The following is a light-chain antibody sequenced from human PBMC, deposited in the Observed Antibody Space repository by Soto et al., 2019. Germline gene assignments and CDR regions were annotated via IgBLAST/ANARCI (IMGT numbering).Light chain of an antibody. J-gene: IGKJ5*01. CDR1: QSVSSN. Sequence: EIVMTQSPATLSVSPGERATLSCRASQSVSSNLAWYQQKPGQAPRLLIYGASTRATGIPARFSGSGSGTDFTLTISSLEPEDFAVYYCQQRRNWQVTFGQGTRLEIK. V-gene: IGKV3-15*01. CDR2: GAS. CDR3: QQRRNWQVT.